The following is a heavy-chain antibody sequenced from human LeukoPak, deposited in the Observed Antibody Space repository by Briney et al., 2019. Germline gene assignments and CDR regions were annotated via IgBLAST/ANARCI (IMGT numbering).Heavy chain of an antibody. CDR1: GGSISGYC. D-gene: IGHD6-19*01. V-gene: IGHV4-59*08. J-gene: IGHJ4*02. CDR2: IYDSGST. Sequence: PSETLSLTCTVSGGSISGYCWTWIRQPAGKGLEWIGYIYDSGSTNYNPSLKSRVTISVDTSKNQFSLKLSSVPAADTAVYYCARGYSSGWIDYWGQGTLVTVSS. CDR3: ARGYSSGWIDY.